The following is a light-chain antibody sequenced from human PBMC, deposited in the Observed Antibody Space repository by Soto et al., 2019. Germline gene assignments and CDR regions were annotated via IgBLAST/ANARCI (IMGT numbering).Light chain of an antibody. J-gene: IGKJ1*01. V-gene: IGKV1-9*01. CDR3: LQHNSYPWT. CDR2: AAS. Sequence: DMQLTQSPSFLSASEGDRVTITCRASQGISSYLAWYQQKPGKAPKLLMYAASTLQRGVPSRFSGSGSGTEFTLAISSLQPEDFATYYCLQHNSYPWTFGQGTTGDIK. CDR1: QGISSY.